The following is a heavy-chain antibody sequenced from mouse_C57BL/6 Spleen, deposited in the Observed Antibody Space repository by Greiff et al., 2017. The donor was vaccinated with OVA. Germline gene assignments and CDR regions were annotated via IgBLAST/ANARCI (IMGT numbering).Heavy chain of an antibody. CDR2: ISDGGSYT. CDR1: GFTFSSYA. D-gene: IGHD2-3*01. V-gene: IGHV5-4*01. J-gene: IGHJ2*01. CDR3: ARDQPIYDDYYLDY. Sequence: EVQRVESGGGLVKPGGSLKLSCAASGFTFSSYAMSWVRQTPEKRLEWVATISDGGSYTYYPDNVKGRFTISRDNAKNNLYLQMSHLKSEDTAMYYCARDQPIYDDYYLDYWGQGTTLTVSS.